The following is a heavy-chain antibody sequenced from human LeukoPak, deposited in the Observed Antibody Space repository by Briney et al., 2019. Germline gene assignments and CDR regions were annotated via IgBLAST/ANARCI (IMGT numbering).Heavy chain of an antibody. J-gene: IGHJ4*02. D-gene: IGHD4-11*01. CDR3: ARVSNYVSH. CDR1: GFPFTDSS. V-gene: IGHV3-21*01. CDR2: ITTSGSYI. Sequence: GGSLRLSCAASGFPFTDSSMTWVRQAPGKGLEWVSSITTSGSYIYYADSVKGRFTISRDNAKNSLYLQMNSLRAEDTAVYYCARVSNYVSHWGQGTLVTVSS.